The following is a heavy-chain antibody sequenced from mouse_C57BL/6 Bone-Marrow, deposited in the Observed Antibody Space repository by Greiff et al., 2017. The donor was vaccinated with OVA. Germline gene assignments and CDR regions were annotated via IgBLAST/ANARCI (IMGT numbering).Heavy chain of an antibody. Sequence: EVKVEESGPGLVKPSQSLSLTCSVTGYSITSGYYWNWIRQFPGNKLEWMGYISYDGSNNYNPSLKNRISITRDTSKNQFFLKLNSVTTEDTATYYCARSDYGNFDYWGQGTTLTVSS. CDR2: ISYDGSN. D-gene: IGHD1-1*01. V-gene: IGHV3-6*01. CDR1: GYSITSGYY. J-gene: IGHJ2*01. CDR3: ARSDYGNFDY.